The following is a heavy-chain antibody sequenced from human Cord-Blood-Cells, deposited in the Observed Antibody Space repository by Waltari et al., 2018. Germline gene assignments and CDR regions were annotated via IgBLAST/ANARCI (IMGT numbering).Heavy chain of an antibody. CDR1: GGSFSGYY. J-gene: IGHJ4*02. V-gene: IGHV4-34*01. Sequence: QVQLQQWGAGLLKPSETLSLTCAVYGGSFSGYYWSWIRQPPGKGLEWIGEINHSGSTNDTPSLKSRVTMSVDTSKNQFSLKLSSVTAADTAVYYCARDIGAGNGLGYWGQGTLVTVSS. D-gene: IGHD5-12*01. CDR2: INHSGST. CDR3: ARDIGAGNGLGY.